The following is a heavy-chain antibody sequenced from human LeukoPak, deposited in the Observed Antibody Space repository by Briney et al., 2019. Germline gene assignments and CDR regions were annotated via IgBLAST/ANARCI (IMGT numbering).Heavy chain of an antibody. CDR1: GLTFSDYT. Sequence: GGSLRLSCAASGLTFSDYTMNWVRQAPGKGLEWVSSISSGGTYKYYADSVKGRFTISRDNAQNSLYLQMNSLRAEDSSVYYCARLTTVTTISADAFDIWGQGTMVTVSS. CDR3: ARLTTVTTISADAFDI. D-gene: IGHD4-17*01. CDR2: ISSGGTYK. J-gene: IGHJ3*02. V-gene: IGHV3-21*01.